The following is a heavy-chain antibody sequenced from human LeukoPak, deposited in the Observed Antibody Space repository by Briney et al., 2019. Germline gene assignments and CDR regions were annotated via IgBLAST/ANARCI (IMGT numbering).Heavy chain of an antibody. CDR2: IIPIFGTA. Sequence: SVKVSCKASGGTFSSYAISWVRQAPGQGLEWMGGIIPIFGTANYAQKFQGRVTITADKSTSTAYMELSSLRSEDTAVYYCASSVLLWFGELSPYYYMDVWGKGTTVTVSS. V-gene: IGHV1-69*06. CDR1: GGTFSSYA. D-gene: IGHD3-10*01. CDR3: ASSVLLWFGELSPYYYMDV. J-gene: IGHJ6*03.